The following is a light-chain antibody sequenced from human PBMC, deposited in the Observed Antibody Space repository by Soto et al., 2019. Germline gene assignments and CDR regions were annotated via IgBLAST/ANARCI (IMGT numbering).Light chain of an antibody. CDR2: DVS. CDR1: SNDVGGYNF. J-gene: IGLJ2*01. CDR3: SSYAGSYTLV. Sequence: QSALTQPRSVSGSPGQSVTISCTGTSNDVGGYNFVSWYQQHPGKVPKLFIYDVSRRPSGVPDRFSGSKSGNTASLTISWLQAEDEADYYCSSYAGSYTLVFGGGTQLTVL. V-gene: IGLV2-11*01.